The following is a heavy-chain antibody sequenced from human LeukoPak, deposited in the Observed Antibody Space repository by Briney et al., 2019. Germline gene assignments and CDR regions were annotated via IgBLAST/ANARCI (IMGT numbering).Heavy chain of an antibody. J-gene: IGHJ6*03. CDR2: ISGGGGTT. V-gene: IGHV3-23*01. CDR3: AKDLDGDYYYYYMDV. D-gene: IGHD5-24*01. Sequence: PGGSLTLSCEGSGFTFSSFAMTWVRQAPGKGLECVSAISGGGGTTYYAESVKGRFTVSRDNSNRRVFLQMDSLRTDDTAVYYCAKDLDGDYYYYYMDVWGNGTTVIVSS. CDR1: GFTFSSFA.